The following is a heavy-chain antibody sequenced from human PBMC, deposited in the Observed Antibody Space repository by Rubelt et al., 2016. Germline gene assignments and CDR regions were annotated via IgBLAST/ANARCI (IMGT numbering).Heavy chain of an antibody. CDR3: AGDPLPVRGVIMTPTH. D-gene: IGHD3-10*01. CDR2: ISAYNGNT. CDR1: GYTFTSYG. Sequence: QVQLVQSGAEVKKPGASVKVSCKASGYTFTSYGISWVRQAPGQGLEWMGWISAYNGNTNYAQKLQGRGVMTTGTSTSTAYMERRSLRSDDTAVYSCAGDPLPVRGVIMTPTHWGQGTLVTVSS. J-gene: IGHJ4*02. V-gene: IGHV1-18*01.